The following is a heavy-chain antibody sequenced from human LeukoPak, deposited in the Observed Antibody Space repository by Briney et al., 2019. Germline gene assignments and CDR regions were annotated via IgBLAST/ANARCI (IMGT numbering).Heavy chain of an antibody. CDR1: GGSISSSSYY. Sequence: SETLSLTCTVSGGSISSSSYYWGWIRQPPGKGLEWIGSIYYSGSTYYNPSLKSRVTISVDTSKNQFSLKLSSVTAADTAVYYCARGETYYGSDDYWGQGTLVTVSS. CDR3: ARGETYYGSDDY. CDR2: IYYSGST. J-gene: IGHJ4*02. D-gene: IGHD3-10*01. V-gene: IGHV4-39*07.